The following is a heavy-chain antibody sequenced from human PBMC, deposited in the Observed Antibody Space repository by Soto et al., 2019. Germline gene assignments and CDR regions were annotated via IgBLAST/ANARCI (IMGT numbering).Heavy chain of an antibody. J-gene: IGHJ4*02. CDR1: GDSISRDKW. Sequence: SETLSLACAVAGDSISRDKWWSWIRQPPGKGLQWIGEIYHSGSTKYNPSLKSRVIISVDKSKNQFSLKLSSVTDADTAVYYCARGETQQQRDYWGQGTLVTVSS. CDR3: ARGETQQQRDY. D-gene: IGHD6-13*01. V-gene: IGHV4-4*02. CDR2: IYHSGST.